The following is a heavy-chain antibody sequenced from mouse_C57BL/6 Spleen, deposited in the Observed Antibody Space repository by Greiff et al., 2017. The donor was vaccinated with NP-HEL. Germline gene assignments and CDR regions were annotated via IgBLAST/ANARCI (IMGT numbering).Heavy chain of an antibody. CDR1: GYAFSSYC. Sequence: QVQLQQSGAELVKPGASVKISCKASGYAFSSYCMYWVKRSPGEGLEEIGRIYPGDGDTNYNGKFKGQAPLTADKSTSPVYMQLSSLTSEDSAVYFCARDGNYGGAWFAYWGQGTLVTVSA. D-gene: IGHD2-1*01. CDR3: ARDGNYGGAWFAY. J-gene: IGHJ3*01. V-gene: IGHV1-80*01. CDR2: IYPGDGDT.